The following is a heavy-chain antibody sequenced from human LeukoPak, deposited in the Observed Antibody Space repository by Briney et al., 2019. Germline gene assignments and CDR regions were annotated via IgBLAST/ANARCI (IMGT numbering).Heavy chain of an antibody. CDR2: INHSGST. Sequence: SETLSLTCAVYGGSFSGYYWSWIRQPPGKGLEWIGEINHSGSTNYNPSLKSRVTISVDTSKNQFSLKLSSVTAADTAMYYCARQSVVGATDWGQGTLVTVSS. V-gene: IGHV4-34*01. CDR3: ARQSVVGATD. CDR1: GGSFSGYY. D-gene: IGHD1-26*01. J-gene: IGHJ4*02.